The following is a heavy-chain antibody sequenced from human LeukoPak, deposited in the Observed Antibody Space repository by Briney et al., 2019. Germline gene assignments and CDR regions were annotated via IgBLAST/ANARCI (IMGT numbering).Heavy chain of an antibody. CDR1: GGSISSSNW. V-gene: IGHV4-4*02. CDR3: ARVGAHYGDYRDY. CDR2: IYHSGST. D-gene: IGHD4-17*01. Sequence: SETLSLTCAVSGGSISSSNWWSWVRQPPGKGLEWIGEIYHSGSTNYNPSLKSQVTISVDKSKNQFSLKLSSVTAADTAVYYCARVGAHYGDYRDYWGQGTLVTVSS. J-gene: IGHJ4*02.